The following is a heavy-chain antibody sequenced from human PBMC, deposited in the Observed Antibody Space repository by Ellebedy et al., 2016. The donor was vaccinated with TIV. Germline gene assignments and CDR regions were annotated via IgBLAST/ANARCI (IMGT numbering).Heavy chain of an antibody. CDR2: INPSGTT. V-gene: IGHV4-34*01. Sequence: MPSETLSLTCAVYNGSFNGYFWTWLRQPPGKGLEWIGEINPSGTTNYNPSLKGRLTISVDTTKKQFSLRLTSVTAADTALYYCASARGQYLYGSGSYFTNWGQGIMVAVSS. J-gene: IGHJ4*02. D-gene: IGHD3-10*01. CDR3: ASARGQYLYGSGSYFTN. CDR1: NGSFNGYF.